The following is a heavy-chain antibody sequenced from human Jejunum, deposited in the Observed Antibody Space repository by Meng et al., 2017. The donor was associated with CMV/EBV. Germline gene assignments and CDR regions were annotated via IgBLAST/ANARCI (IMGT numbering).Heavy chain of an antibody. J-gene: IGHJ5*02. Sequence: TYWFGWVRQMAGKGPEWMGIIYPADSDTRYSPAFQGQVTISADKSISTAFLQWSSLKASDTAMYYCARGAGRITVFGVVMSWFDPWGQGTPVTVSS. D-gene: IGHD3-3*01. V-gene: IGHV5-51*01. CDR1: TYW. CDR2: IYPADSDT. CDR3: ARGAGRITVFGVVMSWFDP.